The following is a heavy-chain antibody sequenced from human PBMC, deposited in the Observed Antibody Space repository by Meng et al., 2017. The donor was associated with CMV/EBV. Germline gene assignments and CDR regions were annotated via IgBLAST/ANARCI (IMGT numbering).Heavy chain of an antibody. CDR1: GFTFSSYW. CDR3: ARDIRRQWLVRGDYFDY. D-gene: IGHD6-19*01. CDR2: IKQDGSEK. V-gene: IGHV3-7*01. Sequence: LTGAASGFTFSSYWMSWVRQAPGKGLEWVANIKQDGSEKYYVDSVKGRFTISRDNAKNSLYLQMNSLRAEDTAVYYCARDIRRQWLVRGDYFDYWGQGTLVTVSS. J-gene: IGHJ4*02.